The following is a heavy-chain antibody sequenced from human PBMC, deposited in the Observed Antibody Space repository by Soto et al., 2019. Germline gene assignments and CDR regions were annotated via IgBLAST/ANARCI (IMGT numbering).Heavy chain of an antibody. J-gene: IGHJ3*02. CDR1: GFTFSSYS. CDR3: ARDPVLLWFGEPRADAFDI. Sequence: GGSLRLSCAASGFTFSSYSMNWVRQAPGKGLEWVSYISSSSSTIYYADSVKGRFTISRDNAKNSLYLQMNSLRDEDTAVYYCARDPVLLWFGEPRADAFDIWGQGTMVTVSS. V-gene: IGHV3-48*02. D-gene: IGHD3-10*01. CDR2: ISSSSSTI.